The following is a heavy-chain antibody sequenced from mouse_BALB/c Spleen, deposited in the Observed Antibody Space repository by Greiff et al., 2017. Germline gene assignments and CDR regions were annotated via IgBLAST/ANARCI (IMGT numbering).Heavy chain of an antibody. CDR2: IYPYNGGT. J-gene: IGHJ4*01. CDR1: GYTFTDYN. CDR3: ARWYYYAMDY. V-gene: IGHV1S29*02. Sequence: EVQVVESGPELVKPGASVKISCKASGYTFTDYNMHWVKQSHGKSLEWIGYIYPYNGGTGYNQKFKSKATLTVDNSSSTAYMELRSLTSEDSAVYYCARWYYYAMDYWGQGTSVTVSS.